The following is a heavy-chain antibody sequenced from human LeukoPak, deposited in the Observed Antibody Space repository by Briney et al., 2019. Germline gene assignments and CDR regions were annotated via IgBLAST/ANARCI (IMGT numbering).Heavy chain of an antibody. V-gene: IGHV3-48*03. CDR3: ARDSGYDHEDY. J-gene: IGHJ4*02. CDR1: GFTFSSYE. CDR2: ISSSGTTI. Sequence: PGGSLRLSCAASGFTFSSYEMNWVRQAPGKGLEWVSHISSSGTTIYYADSVKGRFTISRDNAKNSLYLQMNSLRAEDTAVYYCARDSGYDHEDYWGQGTLVTVSS. D-gene: IGHD5-12*01.